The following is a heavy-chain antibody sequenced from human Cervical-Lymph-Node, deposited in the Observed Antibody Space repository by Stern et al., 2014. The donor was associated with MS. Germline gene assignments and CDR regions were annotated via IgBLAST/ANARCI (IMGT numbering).Heavy chain of an antibody. V-gene: IGHV1-46*01. CDR3: ATGGAAPRYFDL. Sequence: VQLVESGAEVKKPGASVKVSCKASGYTFTTYSMHWVRQAPGQGLEWMGIINPSGESISYAQRFQGRVTMTRDTSTSTVYMEVSSLRSEDTAVYYCATGGAAPRYFDLWGRGTLVTVSS. D-gene: IGHD3-10*01. J-gene: IGHJ2*01. CDR2: INPSGESI. CDR1: GYTFTTYS.